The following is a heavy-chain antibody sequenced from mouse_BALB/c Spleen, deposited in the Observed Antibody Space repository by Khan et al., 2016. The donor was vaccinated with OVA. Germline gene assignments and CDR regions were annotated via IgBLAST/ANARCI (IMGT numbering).Heavy chain of an antibody. Sequence: VQLQQSGAELVKPGASVKLSCTASGFNIEDTYIPWVMQRPEQGLEWIGRFDPANGNTKNDPKFQGKATITADTSSNTAYLQLSSLTSEDTAVYYCARGGWSYTMDYWGQGTSVTVSS. V-gene: IGHV14-3*02. CDR3: ARGGWSYTMDY. J-gene: IGHJ4*01. CDR1: GFNIEDTY. D-gene: IGHD1-1*02. CDR2: FDPANGNT.